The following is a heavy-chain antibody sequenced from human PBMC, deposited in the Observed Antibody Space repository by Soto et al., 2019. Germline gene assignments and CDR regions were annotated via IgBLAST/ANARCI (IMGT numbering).Heavy chain of an antibody. CDR1: GGSISSSSYY. V-gene: IGHV4-39*01. CDR2: IYHSGST. CDR3: AREMGGSIDY. J-gene: IGHJ4*02. D-gene: IGHD1-26*01. Sequence: QLQLQESGPGLVKPSETLSLTCTVSGGSISSSSYYWGWIRQPPGKGLEWIGTIYHSGSTYYKPSLKSRFTISVDTSKNQFSLKLNSVTAADTAIYYCAREMGGSIDYWGQGTLVTVSS.